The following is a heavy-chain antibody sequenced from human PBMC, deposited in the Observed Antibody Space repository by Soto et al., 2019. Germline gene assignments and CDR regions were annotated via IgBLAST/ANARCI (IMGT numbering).Heavy chain of an antibody. D-gene: IGHD3-22*01. Sequence: GASVKVSCKASGYTFTGYYMHSVRQAPGQGLEWMGWINPNSGGTNYAQKFQGWVTMTRDTSISTAYMELSRLRSDDTAVYYCARESVIGYCYYYGMDVWGQGTTVTVSS. V-gene: IGHV1-2*04. J-gene: IGHJ6*02. CDR3: ARESVIGYCYYYGMDV. CDR2: INPNSGGT. CDR1: GYTFTGYY.